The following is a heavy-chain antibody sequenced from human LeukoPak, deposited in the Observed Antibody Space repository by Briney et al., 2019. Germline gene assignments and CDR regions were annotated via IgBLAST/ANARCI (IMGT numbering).Heavy chain of an antibody. Sequence: PGGSLRLSCAASGFTLSSYAMSWVRQAPGKGLEWVSAISGSGGSTYYADSVKGRFTISRDNSKKTLFLQMNSLRAEDTAVYYCAKKSGSLDEHYYYYYYVDVWGKGTTVTISS. CDR1: GFTLSSYA. CDR3: AKKSGSLDEHYYYYYYVDV. CDR2: ISGSGGST. D-gene: IGHD3-10*01. V-gene: IGHV3-23*01. J-gene: IGHJ6*03.